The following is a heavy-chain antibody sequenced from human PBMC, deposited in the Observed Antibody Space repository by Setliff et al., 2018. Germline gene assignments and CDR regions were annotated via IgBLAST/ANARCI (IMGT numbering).Heavy chain of an antibody. Sequence: ASVKVSCKASGYTFTRYAMHWVRQAPGQRLEWMGWTNAGNGNTKYAQKFQGRVTMTTDTSPSTAYMELRSLRSDDTAVYYCARDRIITMKVAPMSPLHDAFDIWGQGTMVTVSS. D-gene: IGHD3-22*01. CDR1: GYTFTRYA. CDR3: ARDRIITMKVAPMSPLHDAFDI. CDR2: TNAGNGNT. J-gene: IGHJ3*02. V-gene: IGHV1-3*01.